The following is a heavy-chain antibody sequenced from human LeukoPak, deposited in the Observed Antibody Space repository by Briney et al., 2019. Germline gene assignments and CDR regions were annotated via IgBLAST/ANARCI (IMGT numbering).Heavy chain of an antibody. D-gene: IGHD5-12*01. CDR2: INNDGTAT. J-gene: IGHJ4*02. CDR3: ARGRHLYSGYGKYYFDY. Sequence: GGSLRLSCAASGFTFSSSWMHWVRQVPGKGMQWISLINNDGTATTYADSVKGRFTISRDNAKNTLYLQMNSLRAEDTAVYYCARGRHLYSGYGKYYFDYWGQGTLVTVSS. V-gene: IGHV3-74*01. CDR1: GFTFSSSW.